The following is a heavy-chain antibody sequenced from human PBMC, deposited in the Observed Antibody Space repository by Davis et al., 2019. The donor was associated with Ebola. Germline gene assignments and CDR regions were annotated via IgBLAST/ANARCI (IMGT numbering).Heavy chain of an antibody. D-gene: IGHD1-26*01. CDR1: GYTFTGYY. CDR2: ISYDGSNK. V-gene: IGHV3-30*18. J-gene: IGHJ4*02. CDR3: AKDPGGHTSESDY. Sequence: SCKASGYTFTGYYMHWVRQAPGKGLEWVAVISYDGSNKYYADSVKGRFTISRDNSKNTLYLQMNSLRLQDTAIYYCAKDPGGHTSESDYWGQGTLVIVSS.